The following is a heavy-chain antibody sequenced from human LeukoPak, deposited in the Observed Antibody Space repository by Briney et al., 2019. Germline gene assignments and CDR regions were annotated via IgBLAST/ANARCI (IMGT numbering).Heavy chain of an antibody. J-gene: IGHJ4*02. D-gene: IGHD6-19*01. CDR3: ARGGSSGWYPFDY. CDR1: GYTFTSYY. V-gene: IGHV1-46*01. CDR2: ISPSGGST. Sequence: ASVKVSCKASGYTFTSYYMHWVRQAPGQGLEWMGIISPSGGSTSYAQKFQGRVTMTRDMSTSTVYMVLSSLRSEDTAVYYCARGGSSGWYPFDYWGQGTLVTVSS.